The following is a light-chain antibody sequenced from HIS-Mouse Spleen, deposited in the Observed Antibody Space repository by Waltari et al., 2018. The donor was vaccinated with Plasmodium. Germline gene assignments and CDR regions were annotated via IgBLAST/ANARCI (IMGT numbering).Light chain of an antibody. V-gene: IGKV2D-29*01. Sequence: DIVMTQTPLSLSVTPGQPASISCQSSQSLLHSDGKTYLYWYLQKPGQPPQLLIYEVSNRFSEVADRFSGSRPGTEFTIKISRVEAGDVGVYYGMQSIQLPRTFGGGTKVEIK. J-gene: IGKJ4*01. CDR1: QSLLHSDGKTY. CDR3: MQSIQLPRT. CDR2: EVS.